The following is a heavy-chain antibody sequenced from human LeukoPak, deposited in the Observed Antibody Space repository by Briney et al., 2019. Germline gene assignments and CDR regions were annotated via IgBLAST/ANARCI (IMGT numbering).Heavy chain of an antibody. Sequence: ASVKVSCKASGYTFTSYAMHWVRQAPGQRLEWMGWINAGNGNTKYSQEFQGRVTITRDTSTSTAYMELRSLRSDDTAIYYCARGSGSYYDYWGQGTLVTVSS. D-gene: IGHD1-26*01. CDR3: ARGSGSYYDY. CDR2: INAGNGNT. CDR1: GYTFTSYA. J-gene: IGHJ4*02. V-gene: IGHV1-3*01.